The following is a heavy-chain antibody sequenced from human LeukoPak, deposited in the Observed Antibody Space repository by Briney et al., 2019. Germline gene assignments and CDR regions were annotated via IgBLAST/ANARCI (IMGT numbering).Heavy chain of an antibody. D-gene: IGHD3-10*01. CDR2: IYSDNT. J-gene: IGHJ6*03. CDR3: AKDWARLKWFGESLSSRPSRHYMDV. Sequence: GGSLRLSCTVSGFTVSSNSMSWVRQAPGKGLEWVSFIYSDNTHYSDSVKGRFTISRDNSKNIVYLQMNSLRAEDTAVYYCAKDWARLKWFGESLSSRPSRHYMDVWGKGTTVTISS. V-gene: IGHV3-66*03. CDR1: GFTVSSNS.